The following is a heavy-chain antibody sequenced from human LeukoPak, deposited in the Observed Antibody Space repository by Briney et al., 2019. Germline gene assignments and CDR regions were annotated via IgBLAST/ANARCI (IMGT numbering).Heavy chain of an antibody. CDR2: ITGDAGST. Sequence: GGSLRLSCAASGFTFSSYAMNWVRQTPGKGLEWVSFITGDAGSTSYADSVKGRFTISRDNSKNTLFLQLNSLSAEDTAVYYCAKTTGNGHWLIEFWGQGTLVTVSS. V-gene: IGHV3-23*01. CDR1: GFTFSSYA. J-gene: IGHJ4*02. D-gene: IGHD4-23*01. CDR3: AKTTGNGHWLIEF.